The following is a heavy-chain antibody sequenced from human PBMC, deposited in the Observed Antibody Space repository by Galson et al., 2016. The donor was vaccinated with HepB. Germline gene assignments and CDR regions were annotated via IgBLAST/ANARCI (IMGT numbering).Heavy chain of an antibody. CDR2: ISSSGTTI. CDR3: AREGAEMAVAGTAFDY. J-gene: IGHJ4*02. CDR1: GFTFSRYE. D-gene: IGHD6-19*01. Sequence: SLRLSCAASGFTFSRYEMNWVRQAPGKGLEWVSYISSSGTTIYYADSVKGRFTISRDNAKNSLYLQMNSLRAEDMAVYFCAREGAEMAVAGTAFDYWGQGTLVTVSS. V-gene: IGHV3-48*03.